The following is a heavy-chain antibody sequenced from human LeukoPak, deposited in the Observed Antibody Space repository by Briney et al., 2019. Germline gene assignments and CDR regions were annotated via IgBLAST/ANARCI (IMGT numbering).Heavy chain of an antibody. Sequence: GASVKVSCKASGGTFSSYAISWVRQAPGQGLEWMGRIIPILGIANYAQKFQGRVTITADKSTSTAYVELSSLRSEDTAVYYCARGHTYYYDSSGHFDYRGQGTLVTVSS. V-gene: IGHV1-69*04. CDR1: GGTFSSYA. CDR3: ARGHTYYYDSSGHFDY. CDR2: IIPILGIA. D-gene: IGHD3-22*01. J-gene: IGHJ4*02.